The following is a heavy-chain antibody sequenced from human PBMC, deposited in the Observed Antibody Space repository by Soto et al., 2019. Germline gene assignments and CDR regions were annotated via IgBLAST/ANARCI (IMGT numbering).Heavy chain of an antibody. CDR2: IWYDGSNK. CDR3: ARAGLGAGPGIAVAGTDDY. V-gene: IGHV3-33*01. CDR1: GFTFSSYG. Sequence: GGSLRLSCAASGFTFSSYGMHWVRQAPGKGLEWVAVIWYDGSNKYYADSVKGRFTISRDNSKNTLYLQMNSLRAEDTAVYYCARAGLGAGPGIAVAGTDDYWGQGTLVTVSS. D-gene: IGHD6-19*01. J-gene: IGHJ4*02.